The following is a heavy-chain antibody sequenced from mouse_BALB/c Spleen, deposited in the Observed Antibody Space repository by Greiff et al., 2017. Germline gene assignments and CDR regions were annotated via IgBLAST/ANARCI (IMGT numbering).Heavy chain of an antibody. CDR1: GYTFTSYT. J-gene: IGHJ3*01. V-gene: IGHV1-4*02. Sequence: QVQLKQSAAELARPGASVKMSCKASGYTFTSYTMHWVKQRPGQGLEWIGYINPSSGYTEYNQKFKDKTTLTADKSSSTAYMQLSSLTSEDSAVYYCARSINLLLRSPWFAYWGQGTLVTVSA. D-gene: IGHD1-1*01. CDR3: ARSINLLLRSPWFAY. CDR2: INPSSGYT.